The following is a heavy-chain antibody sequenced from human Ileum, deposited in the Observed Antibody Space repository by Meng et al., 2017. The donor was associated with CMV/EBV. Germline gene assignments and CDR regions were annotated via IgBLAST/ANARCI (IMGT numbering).Heavy chain of an antibody. V-gene: IGHV3-74*03. CDR1: GFTFSRSW. CDR3: ARDGSYKLDY. D-gene: IGHD3-10*01. Sequence: GGSLRLSCVASGFTFSRSWMHWVRQVPGKGLVWVSRLTSDGRTSYADFVKGRFTVSRDDATSTFYLQMNSLAAEDTAVYYCARDGSYKLDYWGQGTLVTGSS. CDR2: LTSDGRT. J-gene: IGHJ4*02.